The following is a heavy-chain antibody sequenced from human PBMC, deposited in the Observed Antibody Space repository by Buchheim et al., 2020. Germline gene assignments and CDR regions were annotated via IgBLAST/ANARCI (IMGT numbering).Heavy chain of an antibody. CDR1: GFTFSSYW. D-gene: IGHD3-3*01. CDR3: AREFRFLEWLFSSGDYYGMDV. J-gene: IGHJ6*02. V-gene: IGHV3-7*01. Sequence: EVQLVESGGGLVQPGGSLRLSCAASGFTFSSYWMSWVRQAPGKGLEWVANIKQDGSEKYYVDSVKGRFTISRDNAKKSLYLQMNSLRAEDTAVYYCAREFRFLEWLFSSGDYYGMDVWGQGTT. CDR2: IKQDGSEK.